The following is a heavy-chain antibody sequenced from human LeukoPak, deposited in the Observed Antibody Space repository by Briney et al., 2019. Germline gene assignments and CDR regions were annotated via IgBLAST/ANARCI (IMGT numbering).Heavy chain of an antibody. CDR1: GYTFTGYY. Sequence: GASVKVSCKASGYTFTGYYMHWVRQAPGQGLEWMGRINPNSGGTNYAQKFQGRVTMTRDTSISTAYMELSRLRSDDTAVYYCARDSAPGDTYGLLGIDSWGQGTLVTVSS. J-gene: IGHJ4*02. V-gene: IGHV1-2*06. CDR3: ARDSAPGDTYGLLGIDS. CDR2: INPNSGGT. D-gene: IGHD5-18*01.